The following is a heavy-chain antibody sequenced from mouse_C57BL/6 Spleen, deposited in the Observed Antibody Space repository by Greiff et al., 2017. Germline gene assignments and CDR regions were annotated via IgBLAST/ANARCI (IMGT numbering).Heavy chain of an antibody. CDR1: GYTFTSYW. Sequence: QVQLQQSGAELVKPGASVKLSCKASGYTFTSYWMQWVKQRPGQGLEWIGEIDPSDSYTNYNQKFKGKATLTVDTSSSTAYMQLSSLTSEDSAVYYCANTRPSEGWFAYWGQGTLVTVSA. V-gene: IGHV1-50*01. CDR3: ANTRPSEGWFAY. CDR2: IDPSDSYT. D-gene: IGHD3-2*02. J-gene: IGHJ3*01.